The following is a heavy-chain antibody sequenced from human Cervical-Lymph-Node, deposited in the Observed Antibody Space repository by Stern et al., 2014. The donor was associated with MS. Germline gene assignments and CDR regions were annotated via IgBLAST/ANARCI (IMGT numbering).Heavy chain of an antibody. CDR3: ARVNILTGYYVFDF. D-gene: IGHD3-9*01. CDR1: ESDFSNFA. Sequence: VQLVESGGGVVQPGKSLRLSCVASESDFSNFAMHWLRQAPVKEIEWVAFLSYDGDNKYYRDSVKGRFTISRDNSQSTLFLHMNSLRVEDTAVYYCARVNILTGYYVFDFWGQGALVTVSS. J-gene: IGHJ4*02. V-gene: IGHV3-30*10. CDR2: LSYDGDNK.